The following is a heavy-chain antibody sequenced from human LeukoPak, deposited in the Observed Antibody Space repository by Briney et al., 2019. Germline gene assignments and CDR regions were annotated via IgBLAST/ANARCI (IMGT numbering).Heavy chain of an antibody. D-gene: IGHD3-3*01. CDR2: IYHSGST. J-gene: IGHJ4*02. CDR3: ARRYYDFWSGYCDY. CDR1: GYSISSGYY. Sequence: NPSETLSLTCAASGYSISSGYYWGWIRQPPGKGLEWIGSIYHSGSTYYNPSLKSRVTISVDTSKNQFSLKLSSVTAADTAVYYCARRYYDFWSGYCDYWGQGTLVTVSS. V-gene: IGHV4-38-2*01.